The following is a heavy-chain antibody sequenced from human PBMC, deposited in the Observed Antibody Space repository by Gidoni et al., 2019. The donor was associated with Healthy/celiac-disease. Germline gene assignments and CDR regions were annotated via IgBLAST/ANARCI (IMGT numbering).Heavy chain of an antibody. V-gene: IGHV1-69*01. CDR3: ARAIRSYDFWSGYLFDY. CDR1: GGTFSSYA. J-gene: IGHJ4*02. D-gene: IGHD3-3*01. Sequence: QVQPVQSGAEVKKPGSSVKVSCKASGGTFSSYAISWVRQAPGQGLGWMGGIMPIFGTANYAQKFQGRVTITADESTSTANMELSSLRSEDTVVYYCARAIRSYDFWSGYLFDYWGQGPLVTVSS. CDR2: IMPIFGTA.